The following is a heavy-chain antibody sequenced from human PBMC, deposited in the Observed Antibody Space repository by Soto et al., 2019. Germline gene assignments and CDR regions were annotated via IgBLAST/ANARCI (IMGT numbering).Heavy chain of an antibody. Sequence: QVQLVQSGAEVKKPGSSVKVSCKASGGTFSSYAISWVRQAPGQGLEWMGGIIPIFGTANYAQKFQGRVTITADXXTXTXFMELSSLRSEDTAVYYCARDSSYSSSWFSYYGMDVWGQGTTVTVSS. CDR3: ARDSSYSSSWFSYYGMDV. V-gene: IGHV1-69*12. CDR1: GGTFSSYA. CDR2: IIPIFGTA. J-gene: IGHJ6*02. D-gene: IGHD6-13*01.